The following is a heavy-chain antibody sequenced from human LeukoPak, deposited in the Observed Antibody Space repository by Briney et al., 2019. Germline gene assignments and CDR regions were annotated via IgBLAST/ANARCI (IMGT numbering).Heavy chain of an antibody. Sequence: ASVKVSCKATYTFTNYAITWVRQAPGQGLEWMGWIRPDNGYTNYAQKLQGRVTMTTDTSTSTAYMELRSLRSDDTAVYYCARSGYSSSWYHLDYWGQGTLVTVSS. V-gene: IGHV1-18*01. CDR3: ARSGYSSSWYHLDY. D-gene: IGHD6-13*01. J-gene: IGHJ4*02. CDR1: YTFTNYA. CDR2: IRPDNGYT.